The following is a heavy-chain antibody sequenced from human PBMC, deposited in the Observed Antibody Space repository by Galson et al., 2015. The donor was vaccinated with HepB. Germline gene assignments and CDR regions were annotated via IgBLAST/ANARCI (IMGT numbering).Heavy chain of an antibody. CDR2: IKQDGSEK. V-gene: IGHV3-7*03. CDR1: GFTFSSYW. CDR3: AREWWQQPDLNYMDV. D-gene: IGHD2-15*01. Sequence: SLRLSCAASGFTFSSYWMSWVRQAPGKGLEWVANIKQDGSEKYYVDSVKGRFTISRDNAKNSLYLQMNSLRAEDTAVYYCAREWWQQPDLNYMDVWSKGTTVTVSS. J-gene: IGHJ6*03.